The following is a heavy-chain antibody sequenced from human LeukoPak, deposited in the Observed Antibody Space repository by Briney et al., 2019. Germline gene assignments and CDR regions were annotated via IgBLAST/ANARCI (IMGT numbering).Heavy chain of an antibody. CDR3: ARGRGTYYFDY. J-gene: IGHJ4*02. V-gene: IGHV3-9*01. D-gene: IGHD3-10*01. CDR1: GFTFDDYA. Sequence: GRSLRLSCAASGFTFDDYAMHWVRQAPGKGLEWVSGISWNSGSIGYADSVKGRFTISRDNSKNTLYLQMNSLRAEDTAVYYCARGRGTYYFDYWGQGTLVTVSS. CDR2: ISWNSGSI.